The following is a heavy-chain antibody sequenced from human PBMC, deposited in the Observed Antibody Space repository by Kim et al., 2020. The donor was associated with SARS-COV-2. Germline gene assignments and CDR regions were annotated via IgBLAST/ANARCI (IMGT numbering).Heavy chain of an antibody. J-gene: IGHJ4*01. Sequence: SETLSLTCTVYGGSVSSYHWSWIRRPAGKGLEWIGRLRREGNADYNPSLRSRLTMSVDTSKNQFSLKLTSVTAAEAAVYYCARTVVAPCLRAFGHWGQG. D-gene: IGHD2-2*01. CDR3: ARTVVAPCLRAFGH. V-gene: IGHV4-4*07. CDR1: GGSVSSYH. CDR2: LRREGNA.